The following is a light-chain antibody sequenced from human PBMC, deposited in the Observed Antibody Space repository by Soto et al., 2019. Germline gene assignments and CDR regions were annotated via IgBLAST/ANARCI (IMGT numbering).Light chain of an antibody. CDR1: QSISNW. CDR2: KAS. V-gene: IGKV1-5*03. J-gene: IGKJ1*01. Sequence: DVQMTQSLSTLSASVGDRVTITCRASQSISNWVAWHQQKTGKATKRLIYKASSLESGVPARLSGSGSGTEFTLTISSLQPDDFATYYCQQYNRYSFGQGTKVDTK. CDR3: QQYNRYS.